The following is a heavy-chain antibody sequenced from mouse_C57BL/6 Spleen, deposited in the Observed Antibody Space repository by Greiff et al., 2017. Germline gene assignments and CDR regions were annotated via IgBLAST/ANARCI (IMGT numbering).Heavy chain of an antibody. J-gene: IGHJ1*03. V-gene: IGHV1-18*01. Sequence: EVQLQQSGPELVKPGASVKIPCKASGYTFTDYNMDWVKQSPGKSLEWIGDINPNNGGTIYNQKFKGKATLTVDKSSSTAYMELRSLTSEDTAVYYCARGVYYYGSSYWYFDVWGTGTTVTVSS. CDR3: ARGVYYYGSSYWYFDV. CDR2: INPNNGGT. D-gene: IGHD1-1*01. CDR1: GYTFTDYN.